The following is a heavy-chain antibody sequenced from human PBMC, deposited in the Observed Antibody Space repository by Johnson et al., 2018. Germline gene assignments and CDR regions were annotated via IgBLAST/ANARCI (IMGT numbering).Heavy chain of an antibody. CDR2: IYYSGST. V-gene: IGHV4-59*01. J-gene: IGHJ6*03. Sequence: QVQLQESGPGLVKXSETXSLXCTVSGDSISSYYWTWIRQPPGKGLEWIGYIYYSGSTNYNPSLKSRVTISVDTSKNQFSLKLSPVTAADTAGYYCARVNYYDSSVYYYYYYYMDVWGKGTTVTVS. D-gene: IGHD3-22*01. CDR3: ARVNYYDSSVYYYYYYYMDV. CDR1: GDSISSYY.